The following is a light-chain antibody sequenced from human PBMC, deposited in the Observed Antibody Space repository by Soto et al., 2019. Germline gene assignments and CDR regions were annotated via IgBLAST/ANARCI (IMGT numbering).Light chain of an antibody. J-gene: IGKJ3*01. V-gene: IGKV1-27*01. CDR2: GSS. CDR1: QVINHY. Sequence: DIPMTQSPSSLSASVGDRVTISCRASQVINHYLAWYQQRPGKGPKLLIYGSSTLQSGVPSRFSGSGSGTDFTLTIRSLQPEDVATYYCQKYNSAPPVTFGHGTTVHV. CDR3: QKYNSAPPVT.